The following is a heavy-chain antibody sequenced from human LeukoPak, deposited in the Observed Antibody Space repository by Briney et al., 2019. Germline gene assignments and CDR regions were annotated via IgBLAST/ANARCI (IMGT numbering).Heavy chain of an antibody. J-gene: IGHJ6*02. CDR3: ARVDDRMDV. CDR1: GGSFSGYS. CDR2: VYNSGST. V-gene: IGHV4-59*10. Sequence: SETLSLTCAVYGGSFSGYSWIWIRQPAGKGLEWIGLVYNSGSTKYNPSLKSRVTMSVDTSKNQFSLKLSSVTAADTAVYYCARVDDRMDVWGQGTTVTVSS. D-gene: IGHD3-9*01.